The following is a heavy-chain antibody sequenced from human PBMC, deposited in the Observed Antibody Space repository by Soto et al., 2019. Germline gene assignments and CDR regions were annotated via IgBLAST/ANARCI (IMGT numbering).Heavy chain of an antibody. V-gene: IGHV4-34*01. CDR2: INHSGST. CDR1: GGSFSGYY. CDR3: ARDKITGLFDY. Sequence: XXTLSLACAVYGGSFSGYYWTWIRQPPGTGLEWIGEINHSGSTNYNPSLKSRVTISVDTSKNQFSLKLTYVTAADTAVYYCARDKITGLFDYWGQGTLVTVSS. D-gene: IGHD2-8*02. J-gene: IGHJ4*02.